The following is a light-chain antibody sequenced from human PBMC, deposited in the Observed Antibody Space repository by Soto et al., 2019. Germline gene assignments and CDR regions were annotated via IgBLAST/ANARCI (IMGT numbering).Light chain of an antibody. Sequence: EIVMTQSPATLSVSPGESATLSCRASQSVSSNLAWYQQKPGQAPRLLIYEASRRATGIPDRFSGSGSGTDFSLTISRLEPEDFAVYYCQHYDSLRWTFGLGTKVDI. V-gene: IGKV3-20*01. CDR2: EAS. CDR1: QSVSSN. CDR3: QHYDSLRWT. J-gene: IGKJ1*01.